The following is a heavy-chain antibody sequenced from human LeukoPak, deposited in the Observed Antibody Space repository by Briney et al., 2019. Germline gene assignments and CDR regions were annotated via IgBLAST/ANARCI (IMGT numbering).Heavy chain of an antibody. CDR2: IYYRGNA. D-gene: IGHD6-13*01. CDR1: GGSISSYY. Sequence: SETLSLTCTVSGGSISSYYWSWIRQPPGNGLEWIGHIYYRGNANYNPSLKSRVTISVDTSKNQFSLKLSSVTAADTAVYYCATWAYSSSWSNWFDPWGQGTPVTVSS. CDR3: ATWAYSSSWSNWFDP. V-gene: IGHV4-59*01. J-gene: IGHJ5*02.